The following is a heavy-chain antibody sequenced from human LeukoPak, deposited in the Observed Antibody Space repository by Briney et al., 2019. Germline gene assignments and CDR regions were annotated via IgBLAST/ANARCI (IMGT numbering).Heavy chain of an antibody. CDR2: IYYSGST. V-gene: IGHV4-39*07. CDR1: GGSISSSSYY. D-gene: IGHD3-16*01. CDR3: ARQRGAVD. Sequence: KPSETLSLTCTVSGGSISSSSYYWGWIRQPPGKGLEWIGSIYYSGSTYYNPSLKSRVTISVDTSKNQFSLKLSSVTAADTAVYYCARQRGAVDWGQGTMVTVSS. J-gene: IGHJ3*01.